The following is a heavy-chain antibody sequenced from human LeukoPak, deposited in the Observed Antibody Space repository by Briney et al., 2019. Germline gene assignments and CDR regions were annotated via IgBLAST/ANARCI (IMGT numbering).Heavy chain of an antibody. CDR1: GGSFSGYY. CDR3: ARGRLRSRQHAFDI. J-gene: IGHJ3*02. D-gene: IGHD5-12*01. V-gene: IGHV4-34*01. Sequence: PSETLSLTCAVYGGSFSGYYWSWIRQPPGKGLEWIGEINHSGSTNYNPSLKSRVTISVDTSKNQFSLKLSSVTAADTAVYYCARGRLRSRQHAFDIWGQGTMVTVSS. CDR2: INHSGST.